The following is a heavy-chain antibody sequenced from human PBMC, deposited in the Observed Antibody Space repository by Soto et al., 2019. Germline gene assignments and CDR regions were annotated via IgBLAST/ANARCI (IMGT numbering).Heavy chain of an antibody. J-gene: IGHJ4*02. CDR2: IYYSGST. V-gene: IGHV4-39*01. D-gene: IGHD5-18*01. Sequence: SETLSLTCTVSGGSISSSSYYWGWIRQPPGKGLGWIGSIYYSGSTYYNPSLKSRVTMSVDTSKNQFSLKLSSVTAADTAVYYCARVKKGMFGYSYGYSGGFDYWGQGTLITVSS. CDR3: ARVKKGMFGYSYGYSGGFDY. CDR1: GGSISSSSYY.